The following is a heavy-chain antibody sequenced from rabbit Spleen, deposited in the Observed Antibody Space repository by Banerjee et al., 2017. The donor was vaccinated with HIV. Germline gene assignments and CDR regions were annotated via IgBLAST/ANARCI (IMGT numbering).Heavy chain of an antibody. CDR3: ARELDAESCYDL. D-gene: IGHD8-1*01. Sequence: ESGGRLVQPGGSLTLSCKAFGFTISGYWMNWVRQAPGKGLEWIGIIYPVTETTYYANWVNGRFTISSNTNQNTVSLQMTSLTAADTATYFCARELDAESCYDLWGQGTLVTVS. CDR1: GFTISGYW. V-gene: IGHV1S47*01. CDR2: IYPVTETT. J-gene: IGHJ6*01.